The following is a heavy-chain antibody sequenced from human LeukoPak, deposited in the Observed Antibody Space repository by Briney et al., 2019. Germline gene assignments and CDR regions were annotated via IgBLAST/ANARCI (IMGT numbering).Heavy chain of an antibody. CDR1: GFTFSDYY. V-gene: IGHV3-11*04. CDR2: ISSSGSTI. Sequence: GGSLSLSCAASGFTFSDYYMSWIRQAPGKGLEWVSYISSSGSTIYYADSVKGRFTISRDNAKNSLYLQMNSLRAEDTAVYYCARRAAAYYYYYMDVWGKGTTVTVSS. CDR3: ARRAAAYYYYYMDV. D-gene: IGHD6-13*01. J-gene: IGHJ6*03.